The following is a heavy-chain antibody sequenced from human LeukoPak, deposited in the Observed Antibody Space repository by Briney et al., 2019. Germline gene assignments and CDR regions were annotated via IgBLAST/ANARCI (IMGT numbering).Heavy chain of an antibody. V-gene: IGHV4-59*04. D-gene: IGHD5-12*01. J-gene: IGHJ3*02. CDR1: GGSISTYY. CDR2: IYHSGST. Sequence: SETLSLTCTVSGGSISTYYWSWIRRPPGKGLEWIGYIYHSGSTYYNPSLQSRVTISLDRSKNQFSLKLSSMTAADTAVYYCASGNTGYDRDSFDIWGQGTMVTVSS. CDR3: ASGNTGYDRDSFDI.